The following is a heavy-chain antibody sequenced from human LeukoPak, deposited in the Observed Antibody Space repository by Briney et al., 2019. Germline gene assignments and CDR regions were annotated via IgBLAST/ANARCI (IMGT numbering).Heavy chain of an antibody. J-gene: IGHJ3*02. CDR3: TRSAYCGSDCYPNDAFHI. CDR1: GYSFTSYW. D-gene: IGHD2-21*02. V-gene: IGHV5-51*01. CDR2: IYPGDSNT. Sequence: GESLKISCKSSGYSFTSYWIGWVRQTPGKGLEWMGIIYPGDSNTRYSPSFQGQVTISADKSINTAYLQWSSLKASDTAIYYCTRSAYCGSDCYPNDAFHIWGQGTMVTVSS.